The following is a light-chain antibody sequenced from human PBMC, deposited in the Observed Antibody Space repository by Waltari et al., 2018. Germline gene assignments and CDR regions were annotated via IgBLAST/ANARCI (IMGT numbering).Light chain of an antibody. Sequence: DIVMTQPPLSLSVTSGPPASISCRSSQSLLHSDRKTYLSWFLQKAGQPPRLLIYDLFNRFPGVPDRFRGSGSGTDFTLRISRVEPEDVGVYYCMQSIQFPRTFGQGTKVDIK. CDR2: DLF. CDR3: MQSIQFPRT. J-gene: IGKJ1*01. V-gene: IGKV2D-29*01. CDR1: QSLLHSDRKTY.